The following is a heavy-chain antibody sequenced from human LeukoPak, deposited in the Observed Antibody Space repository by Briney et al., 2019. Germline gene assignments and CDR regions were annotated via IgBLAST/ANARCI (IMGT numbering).Heavy chain of an antibody. CDR1: GFTFSSYA. CDR2: ISGSGGST. D-gene: IGHD7-27*01. CDR3: AKVGTAYYYYYMDV. J-gene: IGHJ6*03. V-gene: IGHV3-23*01. Sequence: PGGSLRLSCAASGFTFSSYAMSWVRQAPGKGLEWVSAISGSGGSTYYADSVKGRFTISRDNSKNTLYLQMNSLRAEDTAVYYCAKVGTAYYYYYMDVWGKGTTVTISS.